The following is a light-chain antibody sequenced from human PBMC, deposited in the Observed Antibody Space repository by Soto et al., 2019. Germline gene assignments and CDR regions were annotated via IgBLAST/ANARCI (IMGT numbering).Light chain of an antibody. CDR2: GTS. CDR1: QSVSSSY. V-gene: IGKV3-20*01. Sequence: DIVLTQSPGPLSFSPGDRATLSCKASQSVSSSYLAWYQQKPGQAPRFLIYGTSSRATGIPDRFSGSGSGTDSTLTISRLQPEYFAVYYCQQYGSSRTLGQGTKVDI. CDR3: QQYGSSRT. J-gene: IGKJ1*01.